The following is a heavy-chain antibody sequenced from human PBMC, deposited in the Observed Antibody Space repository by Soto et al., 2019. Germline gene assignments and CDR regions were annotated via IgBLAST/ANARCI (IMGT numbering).Heavy chain of an antibody. CDR3: ARYCSGGSCYGEGFDY. V-gene: IGHV1-69*02. Sequence: QVQLVQSGAEVKKPGSSVKVSCKASGGTFSSYTISWVRQAPGQGLEWMGRIIPILGIANYAQKFQGRVTITADKSTRPAYMELSSLRSEDTAVYYCARYCSGGSCYGEGFDYWGQGTLVTVSS. D-gene: IGHD2-15*01. J-gene: IGHJ4*02. CDR1: GGTFSSYT. CDR2: IIPILGIA.